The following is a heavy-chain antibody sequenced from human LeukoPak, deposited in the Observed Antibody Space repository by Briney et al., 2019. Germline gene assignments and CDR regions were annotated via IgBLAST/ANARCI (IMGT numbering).Heavy chain of an antibody. CDR2: ISSGSSTI. D-gene: IGHD5-12*01. V-gene: IGHV3-48*04. Sequence: GGSLRLSCAASGFTVSSNYMSWVRQAPGKGLEWVSYISSGSSTIYYADSVKGRFTISRDNAKNSLYLQMNSLRAEDTAVYYCARDHESGYLYYFDYWGQGTLVTVSS. CDR1: GFTVSSNY. J-gene: IGHJ4*02. CDR3: ARDHESGYLYYFDY.